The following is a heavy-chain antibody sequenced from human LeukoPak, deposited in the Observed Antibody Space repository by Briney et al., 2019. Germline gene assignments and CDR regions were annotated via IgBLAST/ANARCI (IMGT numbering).Heavy chain of an antibody. V-gene: IGHV5-51*01. D-gene: IGHD4-23*01. CDR3: ASYWGYGGHPGTFDY. J-gene: IGHJ4*02. Sequence: GESLKISCKGSGYSFTSYWIGWVRQMPGKGLEWMGIIYPGDSDTRYSPSFQGQVTISADKSISTAYLQWSSLKASDTAVYYCASYWGYGGHPGTFDYWGQGTLVTVSS. CDR2: IYPGDSDT. CDR1: GYSFTSYW.